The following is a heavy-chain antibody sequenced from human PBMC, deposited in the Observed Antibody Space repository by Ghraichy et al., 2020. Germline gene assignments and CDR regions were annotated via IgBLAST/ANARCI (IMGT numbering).Heavy chain of an antibody. V-gene: IGHV4-59*08. CDR3: ARSANYGDFIWVVSAFDV. J-gene: IGHJ3*01. CDR1: GGSISNYY. Sequence: SETLSLTCTVSGGSISNYYWSWIRQPPGKGLDWIGYIYNSGSTNYDPSLKSRVTISVDTSKNQLSLKLSSVTAADTAVYYCARSANYGDFIWVVSAFDVWGQGTMVTVSS. D-gene: IGHD4-17*01. CDR2: IYNSGST.